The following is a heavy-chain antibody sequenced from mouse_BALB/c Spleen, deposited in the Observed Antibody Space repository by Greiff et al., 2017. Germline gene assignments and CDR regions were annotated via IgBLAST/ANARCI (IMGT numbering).Heavy chain of an antibody. J-gene: IGHJ2*01. D-gene: IGHD4-1*01. CDR2: LSYSGST. CDR1: GYSITSDYA. V-gene: IGHV3-2*02. Sequence: VQLKESGPGLVKPSQSLSLTCTVTGYSITSDYAWNWIRQFPGNKLEWMAYLSYSGSTSYNQSLKSRISITRDTSKNQFFLQLNSVTTEDTATYYCARYWDEYYFDYWGQGTTLTVSS. CDR3: ARYWDEYYFDY.